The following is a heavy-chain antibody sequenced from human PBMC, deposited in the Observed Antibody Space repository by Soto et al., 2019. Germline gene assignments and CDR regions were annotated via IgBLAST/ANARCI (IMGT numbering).Heavy chain of an antibody. V-gene: IGHV3-64*01. CDR2: ISSNGVGT. J-gene: IGHJ6*03. D-gene: IGHD6-6*01. CDR3: ARRARPDFYYMDV. Sequence: PGKGLEYVSGISSNGVGTYYANSVQGRFTISRDNSKNTVYLQMGSLRPEDMAVYYCARRARPDFYYMDVWGKGTTVTVSS.